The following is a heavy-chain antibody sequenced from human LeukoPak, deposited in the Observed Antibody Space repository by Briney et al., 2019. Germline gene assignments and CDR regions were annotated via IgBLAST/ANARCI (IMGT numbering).Heavy chain of an antibody. CDR2: ISSDGSST. D-gene: IGHD6-19*01. J-gene: IGHJ4*02. Sequence: GGSLRLSCAASGFTFSSYWMHWVRQAPGKGLVWVSRISSDGSSTSYADSVKGRFTISRDNAKNTVYLQMSSLRADDTAVYYCAKERSSGWPFDYWGQGTLVTVSS. CDR3: AKERSSGWPFDY. CDR1: GFTFSSYW. V-gene: IGHV3-74*01.